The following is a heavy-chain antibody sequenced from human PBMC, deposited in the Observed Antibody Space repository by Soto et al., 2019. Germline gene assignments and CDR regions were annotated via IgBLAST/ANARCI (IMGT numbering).Heavy chain of an antibody. CDR2: INPSGGST. CDR3: ARRPMVGPVAENAFDI. V-gene: IGHV1-46*01. CDR1: GYTFTSYY. D-gene: IGHD6-19*01. Sequence: ASVKVSCKASGYTFTSYYMHWVRQAPGQGLEWMGIINPSGGSTSYAQKFQGRVTMTRDTSTSTVYMELSSVTAADTAYYFCARRPMVGPVAENAFDIWGQGTRVTVSS. J-gene: IGHJ3*02.